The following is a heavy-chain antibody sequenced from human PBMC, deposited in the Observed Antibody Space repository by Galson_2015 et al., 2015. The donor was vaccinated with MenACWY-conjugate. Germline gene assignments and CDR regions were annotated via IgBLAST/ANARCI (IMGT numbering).Heavy chain of an antibody. CDR3: VRDRLSIIRAVPSNWFDP. D-gene: IGHD3-10*01. J-gene: IGHJ5*02. Sequence: SLRLSCAASGFTFSSYEMNWVRQAPGKGLEWVSYISSSGFTIYYADSAKGRFTISRDNAKNTLFLQMNSLRVEDTAVYYCVRDRLSIIRAVPSNWFDPWGQGTLVTVSS. V-gene: IGHV3-48*03. CDR1: GFTFSSYE. CDR2: ISSSGFTI.